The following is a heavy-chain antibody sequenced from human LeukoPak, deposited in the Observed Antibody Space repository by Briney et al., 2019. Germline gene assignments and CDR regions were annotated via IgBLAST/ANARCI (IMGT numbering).Heavy chain of an antibody. D-gene: IGHD2-2*01. CDR3: AKSQCGSLTRCAKDYYYYMDV. CDR2: ISDSGANT. V-gene: IGHV3-23*01. CDR1: GFTFSAYA. Sequence: GGSLRLSCAGSGFTFSAYAMSWVRLAPGKGLEWVSGISDSGANTYYLDSVRGRFTISRDNSKNTLYLQINSLRAEDTALYYCAKSQCGSLTRCAKDYYYYMDVWGKGTTVTVSS. J-gene: IGHJ6*03.